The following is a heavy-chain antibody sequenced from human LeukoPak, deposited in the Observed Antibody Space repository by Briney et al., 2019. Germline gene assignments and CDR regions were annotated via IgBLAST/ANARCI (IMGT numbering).Heavy chain of an antibody. CDR3: ARIMQGFDY. CDR1: GGSFSGYY. V-gene: IGHV4-34*01. CDR2: INHSGST. J-gene: IGHJ4*02. Sequence: PSETLSLTCAVYGGSFSGYYWSWIRQPPGKGLEWIGEINHSGSTNYNPSLKSRVTISVDTSKNQFSLKLSSVTAADTAVYYCARIMQGFDYWGQGTLVTVSS.